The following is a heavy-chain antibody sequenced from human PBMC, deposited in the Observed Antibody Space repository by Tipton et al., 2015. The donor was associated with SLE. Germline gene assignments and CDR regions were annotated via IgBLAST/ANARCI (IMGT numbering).Heavy chain of an antibody. Sequence: TLSLTCTVSGYSISSGYYWGWIRQPPGKGLEWIGSIYYSGSTYYNPSLKSRVTISVDTSKNQFSLKLSSVTAADTAVYYCARFRSVDAFDIWGQGTMVTVSS. CDR2: IYYSGST. CDR1: GYSISSGYY. V-gene: IGHV4-38-2*02. J-gene: IGHJ3*02. CDR3: ARFRSVDAFDI. D-gene: IGHD6-25*01.